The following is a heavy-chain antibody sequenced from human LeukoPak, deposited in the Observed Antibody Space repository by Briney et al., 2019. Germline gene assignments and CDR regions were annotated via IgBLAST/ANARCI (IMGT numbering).Heavy chain of an antibody. CDR1: GGSISSSNW. J-gene: IGHJ6*04. D-gene: IGHD2-15*01. V-gene: IGHV4-4*02. CDR2: IYHSGST. CDR3: ARDPTRIGYCSGSSCYGMDV. Sequence: PSETLSLTCAVSGGSISSSNWWSWVRQPPGKGLEWIGEIYHSGSTNYNPSLKSRVTISVDKSKNQFSLKLSSVTAADTAVYYCARDPTRIGYCSGSSCYGMDVWGKGTTVTVSS.